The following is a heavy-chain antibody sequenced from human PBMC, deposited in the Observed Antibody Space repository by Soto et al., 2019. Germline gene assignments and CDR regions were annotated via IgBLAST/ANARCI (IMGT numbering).Heavy chain of an antibody. D-gene: IGHD3-9*01. CDR2: IKQDGSEK. CDR1: GFTFSSYW. CDR3: ARDPYYDILTGYYFSYMDV. Sequence: EVQLVESGGGLVQPGGSLRLSCAASGFTFSSYWMSWVRQAPGKGLEWVANIKQDGSEKYYVDSVKGRCTISRDNAKNSLYLQMNSLRAEDTAVYYCARDPYYDILTGYYFSYMDVWGKGTTVTVSS. J-gene: IGHJ6*03. V-gene: IGHV3-7*01.